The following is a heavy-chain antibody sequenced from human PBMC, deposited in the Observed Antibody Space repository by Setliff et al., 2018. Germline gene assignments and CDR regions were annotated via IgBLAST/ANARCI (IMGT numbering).Heavy chain of an antibody. CDR3: ARLRGAFDY. D-gene: IGHD3-16*01. J-gene: IGHJ4*02. CDR1: GGSISSYY. V-gene: IGHV4-59*01. CDR2: IYYSGST. Sequence: LSLTCTVSGGSISSYYWSWIRQPPGKRLEWIGYIYYSGSTNYNPSLESRVTISVDTSKNQFSLRLNSATAADTAVCYCARLRGAFDYWGQGTLVTVSS.